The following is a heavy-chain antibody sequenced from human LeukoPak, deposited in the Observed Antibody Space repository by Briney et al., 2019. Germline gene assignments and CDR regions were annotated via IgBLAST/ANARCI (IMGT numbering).Heavy chain of an antibody. CDR2: IDPSDSYT. CDR1: GYSFTSYW. CDR3: ARLVVRGVIEDYYGMDV. Sequence: GGSLKISCKGSGYSFTSYWISWVRQMPGKGLEWMGRIDPSDSYTNYSPSFQGHVTISADKSISTAYLQWSSLKASDTAMYYCARLVVRGVIEDYYGMDVWGKGTTVTVSS. V-gene: IGHV5-10-1*01. J-gene: IGHJ6*04. D-gene: IGHD3-10*01.